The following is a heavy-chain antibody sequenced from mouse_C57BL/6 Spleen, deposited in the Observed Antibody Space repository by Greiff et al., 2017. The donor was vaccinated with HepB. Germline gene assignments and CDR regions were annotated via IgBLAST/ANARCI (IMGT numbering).Heavy chain of an antibody. V-gene: IGHV5-17*01. CDR3: AKDYVTGTRAWFAY. CDR2: ISSGSSTI. D-gene: IGHD4-1*01. CDR1: GFTFSDYG. Sequence: EVQVVESGGGLVKPGGSLKLSCAASGFTFSDYGMHWVRQAPEKGLEWVAYISSGSSTIYYADTVKGRFTISRDNAKNTLFLQMTSLRSEDTAMYYCAKDYVTGTRAWFAYWGQGTLVTVSA. J-gene: IGHJ3*01.